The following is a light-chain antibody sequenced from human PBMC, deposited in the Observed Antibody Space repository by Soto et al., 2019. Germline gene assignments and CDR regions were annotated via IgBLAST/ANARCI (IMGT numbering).Light chain of an antibody. CDR3: QQYNNWPPIT. CDR2: GAS. CDR1: QSVSSK. J-gene: IGKJ1*01. V-gene: IGKV3-15*01. Sequence: EIVMTQSPATLSVSPGERATLSCRASQSVSSKLAWYQQKPGQAPRLLIYGASTRATGVPARFSGSGSGTEFTLNISSLQSEDFAVYYCQQYNNWPPITFGQGTKVEI.